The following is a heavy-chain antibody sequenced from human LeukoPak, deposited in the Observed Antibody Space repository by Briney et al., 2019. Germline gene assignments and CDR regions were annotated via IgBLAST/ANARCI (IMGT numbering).Heavy chain of an antibody. Sequence: SETLSLTCTVSGGSISSYYWGWIRQPPGKGLEWIGSIYYSGSTYYNPSLKSRVTISVDTSKNQFSLKLSSVTAADTAVYYCARQGGYSYGYVRYWGQGTLVTVSS. CDR1: GGSISSYY. CDR3: ARQGGYSYGYVRY. D-gene: IGHD5-18*01. J-gene: IGHJ4*02. V-gene: IGHV4-39*01. CDR2: IYYSGST.